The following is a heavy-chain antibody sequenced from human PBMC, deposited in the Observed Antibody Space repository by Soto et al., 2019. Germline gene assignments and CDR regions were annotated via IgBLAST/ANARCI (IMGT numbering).Heavy chain of an antibody. CDR1: GFMFGTYW. CDR3: VRATLSWGHYYFRGLDV. CDR2: IKHDGNEK. D-gene: IGHD3-22*01. V-gene: IGHV3-7*01. Sequence: GGSLRLSCAATGFMFGTYWMSWVRQAPGRGLEWVANIKHDGNEKYYADSVKGRFTVPRDNVKNFLHLQMSSLRGDDTGVYFCVRATLSWGHYYFRGLDVWGQGTTVTVSS. J-gene: IGHJ6*02.